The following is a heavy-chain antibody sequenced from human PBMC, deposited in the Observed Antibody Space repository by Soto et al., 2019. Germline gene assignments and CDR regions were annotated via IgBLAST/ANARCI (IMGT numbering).Heavy chain of an antibody. J-gene: IGHJ6*02. CDR3: GRGIRNYYGVDV. D-gene: IGHD5-18*01. CDR2: IKGDGSNM. V-gene: IGHV3-74*01. CDR1: GFTFSSYW. Sequence: EVQLVESGGGLVQPGGSLRLSCAASGFTFSSYWMHWVRQVPGKGLVWVSRIKGDGSNMNYADSVKGRFTISRDNAKNTLYVQMNSLTAEDTAVYYCGRGIRNYYGVDVWGQGTTVTVSS.